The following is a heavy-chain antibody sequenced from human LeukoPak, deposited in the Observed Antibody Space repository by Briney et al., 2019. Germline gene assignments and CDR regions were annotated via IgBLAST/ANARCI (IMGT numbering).Heavy chain of an antibody. J-gene: IGHJ4*02. D-gene: IGHD3-22*01. CDR1: GGSISSYY. CDR3: AREDYTYYYDSSGYYLDY. CDR2: IYTSGST. Sequence: PSETLSLTCTIPGGSISSYYWSSIRQPAGKGLEWIGRIYTSGSTNYNPSLKSRVTMSVDTSKNQFSLKLSSVTAADTAVYYCAREDYTYYYDSSGYYLDYWGQGTLVTVSS. V-gene: IGHV4-4*07.